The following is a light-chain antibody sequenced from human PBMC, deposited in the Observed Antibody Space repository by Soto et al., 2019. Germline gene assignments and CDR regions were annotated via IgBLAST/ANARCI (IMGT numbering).Light chain of an antibody. CDR3: PKYGLWPLT. V-gene: IGKV3-15*01. CDR1: QSVGNN. Sequence: EIVVTQSPATLSVSPGERATLSCRASQSVGNNFAWYQQNTCQAPRLLIFATSTRATGVPARFSGSGSVTEFTITLSSLQSEDFAVYYCPKYGLWPLTFGGGAKVEIE. CDR2: ATS. J-gene: IGKJ4*01.